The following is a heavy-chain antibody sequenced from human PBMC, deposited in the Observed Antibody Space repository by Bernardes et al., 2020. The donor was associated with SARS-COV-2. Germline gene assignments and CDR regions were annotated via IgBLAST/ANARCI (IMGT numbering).Heavy chain of an antibody. Sequence: VALRLSCAASGFSFSVFAMTWVRQAPGKGLEWVSGISGSGGSTYYADSVKGRFTISRDNSKNTLFLQMNSLRAEDTAVYYCARCVVGYYAMDVWGQGTTVNVSS. D-gene: IGHD2-21*01. V-gene: IGHV3-23*01. CDR1: GFSFSVFA. CDR2: ISGSGGST. CDR3: ARCVVGYYAMDV. J-gene: IGHJ6*02.